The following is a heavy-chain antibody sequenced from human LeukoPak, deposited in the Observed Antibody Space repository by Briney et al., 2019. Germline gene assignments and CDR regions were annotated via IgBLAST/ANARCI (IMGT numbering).Heavy chain of an antibody. V-gene: IGHV1-69*05. Sequence: SVKVSCKASGGTFSSYAISWVRQAPGQGLEWMGGIIPIFGTANYAQKFQGRVTITTDESTSTAYMELSSLRSEDTAVYYCATVQWLARGYFDYWGQGTLVTVSS. CDR2: IIPIFGTA. CDR3: ATVQWLARGYFDY. J-gene: IGHJ4*02. CDR1: GGTFSSYA. D-gene: IGHD6-19*01.